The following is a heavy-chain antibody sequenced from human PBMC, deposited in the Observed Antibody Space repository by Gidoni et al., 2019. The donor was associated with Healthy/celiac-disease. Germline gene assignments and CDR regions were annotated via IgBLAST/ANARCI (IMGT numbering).Heavy chain of an antibody. CDR1: GFTFSSYA. CDR3: ARKMATPDY. Sequence: QVQLVESGGGVVPPGRSLRLSCADSGFTFSSYAMHWVRQAQGKGLEWVAVISYDGSNKYYADSVKGRFTISRDNSKNTLYLQMNSLRAEDTAVYYCARKMATPDYWGQGTLVTVSS. V-gene: IGHV3-30-3*01. J-gene: IGHJ4*02. D-gene: IGHD5-12*01. CDR2: ISYDGSNK.